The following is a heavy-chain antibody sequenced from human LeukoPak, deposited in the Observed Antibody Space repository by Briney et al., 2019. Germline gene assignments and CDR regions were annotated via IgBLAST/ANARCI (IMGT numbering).Heavy chain of an antibody. V-gene: IGHV1-69*05. J-gene: IGHJ5*02. CDR2: IIPIFGTA. CDR1: GGTFSSYA. CDR3: ARDGGYDFWSGYYTYNWFDP. Sequence: ASVKVSCKASGGTFSSYAISWVRQAPGQGLEWMGRIIPIFGTANYAQKFQGRVTITTDESTSTAYMELSSLRSEDTAVYYCARDGGYDFWSGYYTYNWFDPWGQGTLVTVSS. D-gene: IGHD3-3*01.